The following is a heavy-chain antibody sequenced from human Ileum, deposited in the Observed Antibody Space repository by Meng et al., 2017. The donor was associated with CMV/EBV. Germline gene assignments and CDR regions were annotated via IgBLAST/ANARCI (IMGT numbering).Heavy chain of an antibody. CDR3: VRQVVAASFDY. Sequence: QVRLQKSGPGLVKPSQTLSLTCTVSGGSITSGNYYWSWIRQPPGRGLEWIGYIYYSGSPYYKPSLKSRVTISLDTSKNQFSLNLRSVTATDSAVYYCVRQVVAASFDYWGQGALVTVSS. J-gene: IGHJ4*02. CDR2: IYYSGSP. V-gene: IGHV4-30-4*08. CDR1: GGSITSGNYY. D-gene: IGHD2-15*01.